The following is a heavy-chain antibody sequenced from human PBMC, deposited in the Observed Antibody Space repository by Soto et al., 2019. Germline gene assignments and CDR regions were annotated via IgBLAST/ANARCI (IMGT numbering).Heavy chain of an antibody. D-gene: IGHD3-10*01. CDR2: ISYDGSNK. J-gene: IGHJ6*02. CDR3: AKDRGAYYYGMDV. V-gene: IGHV3-30*18. Sequence: GGSLRLSCAASGFTFSSYGMHWVRQAPGKGLEWVAVISYDGSNKYYADSVKGRFTISRDNSKNTLYLQMNSLRAEDTAVYYCAKDRGAYYYGMDVWGQGTTVTVSS. CDR1: GFTFSSYG.